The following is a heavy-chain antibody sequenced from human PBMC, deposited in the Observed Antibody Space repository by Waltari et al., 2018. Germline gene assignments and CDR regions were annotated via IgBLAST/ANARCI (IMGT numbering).Heavy chain of an antibody. D-gene: IGHD5-18*01. CDR1: GYSFTRYW. Sequence: EVQLVQSGAEVKKPGESLTISCAGSGYSFTRYWIGWVRQMPGKDLEWMGVIFPGDSNTKYSPSFRGQVTISADNSITTAYLQWSSLKASDTAIYFCARQPLHSYGIRHFDYWGQGTPVTVS. CDR2: IFPGDSNT. CDR3: ARQPLHSYGIRHFDY. V-gene: IGHV5-51*01. J-gene: IGHJ4*02.